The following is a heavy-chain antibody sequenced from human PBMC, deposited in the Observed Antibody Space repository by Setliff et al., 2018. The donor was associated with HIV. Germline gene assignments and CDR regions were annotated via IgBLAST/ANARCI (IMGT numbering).Heavy chain of an antibody. J-gene: IGHJ5*02. CDR1: GGSFSDDY. D-gene: IGHD3-10*02. V-gene: IGHV4-34*01. CDR2: IDHGGRT. CDR3: ARCSGRFGAVTWFDP. Sequence: ETLSLTCAVYGGSFSDDYWSWIRQPPGRGMEWIGDIDHGGRTNYNPSLKSRVTMAVDASKSQISLNLTPVTAADTAVYYCARCSGRFGAVTWFDPWGHGMLVTVSS.